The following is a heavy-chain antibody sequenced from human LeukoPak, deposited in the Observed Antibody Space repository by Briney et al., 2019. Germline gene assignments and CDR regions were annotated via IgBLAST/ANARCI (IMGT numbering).Heavy chain of an antibody. CDR2: ISSSGSAI. J-gene: IGHJ6*03. CDR3: ARDPYYYYMDV. CDR1: GFTFSDYY. V-gene: IGHV3-11*01. Sequence: GGSLRLSCAASGFTFSDYYMSWIRQAPGKGLEWVSYISSSGSAIYYADSVKGRFTISRDNAKNSLYLQMNSLRAEDTAVYYCARDPYYYYMDVWGKGTTVTVSS.